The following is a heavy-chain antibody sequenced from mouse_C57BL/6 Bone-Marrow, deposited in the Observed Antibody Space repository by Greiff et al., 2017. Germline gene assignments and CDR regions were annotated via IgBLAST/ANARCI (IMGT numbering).Heavy chain of an antibody. J-gene: IGHJ1*03. Sequence: VQRVESGPELVKPGASVKLSCKASGYTFTSYDINWVKQRPGQGLEWIGWIYPRDGSTKYNEKFKGKATLTVDTSSSTADMELHSLTSEDSAVYFCARDYGSSYWYFDVWGTGTTVTVSS. D-gene: IGHD1-1*01. V-gene: IGHV1-85*01. CDR2: IYPRDGST. CDR1: GYTFTSYD. CDR3: ARDYGSSYWYFDV.